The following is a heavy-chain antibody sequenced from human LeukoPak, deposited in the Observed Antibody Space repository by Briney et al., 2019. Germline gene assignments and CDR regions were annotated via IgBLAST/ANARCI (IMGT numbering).Heavy chain of an antibody. CDR1: GGSISSSSYY. CDR3: ARNDYGSGRKFDY. D-gene: IGHD3-10*01. Sequence: SETLSLTCTVSGGSISSSSYYWGWIRQPPGKGLEWIGSIYYSGSTYYNPSLKSRVTISVDTSKNQFSLKLSSVTAADTAVYYCARNDYGSGRKFDYWGQGTLVTVSS. V-gene: IGHV4-39*07. CDR2: IYYSGST. J-gene: IGHJ4*02.